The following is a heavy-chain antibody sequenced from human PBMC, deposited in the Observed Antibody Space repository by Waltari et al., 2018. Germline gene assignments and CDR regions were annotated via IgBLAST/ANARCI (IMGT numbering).Heavy chain of an antibody. Sequence: QVQLQESGPGLVKPSQTLSLTCTVSGGSISSGSYYRSWIRQPAGKGLEWIGRIYTSGNTNYNPSLKSRVTISVDTSKNQFSLKLSSVTAADTAVYYCARERYEWELHRAFDIWGQGTMVTVSS. CDR1: GGSISSGSYY. D-gene: IGHD1-26*01. J-gene: IGHJ3*02. CDR3: ARERYEWELHRAFDI. V-gene: IGHV4-61*02. CDR2: IYTSGNT.